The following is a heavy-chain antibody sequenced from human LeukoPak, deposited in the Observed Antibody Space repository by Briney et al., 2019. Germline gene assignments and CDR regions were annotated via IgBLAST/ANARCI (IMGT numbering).Heavy chain of an antibody. Sequence: AASVKVSCKASGGTFSSYAISWVRQAPGQGLEWMGGIIPIFGTANYAQKFQGRVTITADESTSTAYMELSSLRSEDTAVYYCARGLPATLLDYWGQGTLVTVSS. CDR3: ARGLPATLLDY. D-gene: IGHD2-2*01. CDR1: GGTFSSYA. V-gene: IGHV1-69*13. J-gene: IGHJ4*02. CDR2: IIPIFGTA.